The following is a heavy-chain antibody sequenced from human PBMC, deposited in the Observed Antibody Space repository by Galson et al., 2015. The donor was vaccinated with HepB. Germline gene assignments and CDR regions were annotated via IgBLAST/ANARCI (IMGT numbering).Heavy chain of an antibody. CDR1: GGSISSYY. J-gene: IGHJ3*02. V-gene: IGHV4-4*07. CDR2: IYTSGST. CDR3: ARAIWDGYNKGWADAFDI. Sequence: ETLSLTCTVSGGSISSYYWSWIRQPAGKGLEWIGRIYTSGSTNYNPSLKSRVTISVDTSKNQFSLKLSSVTAADTAVYYCARAIWDGYNKGWADAFDIWGQGTMVTVSS. D-gene: IGHD5-24*01.